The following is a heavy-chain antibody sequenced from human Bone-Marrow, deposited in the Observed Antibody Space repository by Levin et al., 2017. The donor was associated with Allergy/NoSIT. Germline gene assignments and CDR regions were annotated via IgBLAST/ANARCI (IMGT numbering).Heavy chain of an antibody. CDR3: AHRGPVIVPGDKSFQYYDMDV. D-gene: IGHD2/OR15-2a*01. CDR2: ISWDDDR. Sequence: SGPTLVKPTQTLTLTCSFSGFSLRTGGEFVAWIRQPPGKALEWLGYISWDDDRRYSPSLESRLSFTKDTSKNQVVLTMTNMDPVDTATYYCAHRGPVIVPGDKSFQYYDMDVWGQGTTVTVSS. V-gene: IGHV2-5*02. CDR1: GFSLRTGGEF. J-gene: IGHJ6*02.